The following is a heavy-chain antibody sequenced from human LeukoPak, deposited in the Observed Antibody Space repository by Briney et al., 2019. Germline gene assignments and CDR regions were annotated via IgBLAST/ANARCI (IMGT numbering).Heavy chain of an antibody. Sequence: ASVKVSCKASGGTFSSYAISWVRQAPGKGLEWMGGFDPEDGETIYAQKFQGRVTMTEDTSTDTAYMELSSLRSEDTAVYYCATHPYSSGYLPDYWGQGTLVTVSS. J-gene: IGHJ4*02. CDR2: FDPEDGET. CDR3: ATHPYSSGYLPDY. D-gene: IGHD3-22*01. CDR1: GGTFSSYA. V-gene: IGHV1-24*01.